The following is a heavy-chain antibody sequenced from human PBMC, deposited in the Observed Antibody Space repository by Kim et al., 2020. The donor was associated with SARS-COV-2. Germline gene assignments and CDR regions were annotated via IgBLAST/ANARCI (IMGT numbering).Heavy chain of an antibody. V-gene: IGHV3-72*01. CDR3: ARVREYGYGSGSSENYYYYGMDV. CDR1: GFTFSDHY. CDR2: TRNKANSYTT. J-gene: IGHJ6*02. Sequence: GGSLRLSCAASGFTFSDHYMDWVRQAPGKGLEWVGRTRNKANSYTTEYAASVKGRFTISRDDSKNSLYLQMNSLKTEDTAVYYCARVREYGYGSGSSENYYYYGMDVWGQGTTVTVSS. D-gene: IGHD3-10*01.